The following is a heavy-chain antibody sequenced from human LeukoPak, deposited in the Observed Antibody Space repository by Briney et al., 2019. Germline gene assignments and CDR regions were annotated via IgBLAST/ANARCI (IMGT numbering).Heavy chain of an antibody. CDR3: ARDAAGYDILTGYGFDP. CDR2: TYYRSKWYN. Sequence: SQTLSLTCAISGDSVSSSSAAWNWIRQSPSRGLEWLGRTYYRSKWYNDYAVSVKSRITINPDTSKNQFSLQLNSVTPEDTAVYYCARDAAGYDILTGYGFDPWGQGTLVTVSS. V-gene: IGHV6-1*01. J-gene: IGHJ5*02. CDR1: GDSVSSSSAA. D-gene: IGHD3-9*01.